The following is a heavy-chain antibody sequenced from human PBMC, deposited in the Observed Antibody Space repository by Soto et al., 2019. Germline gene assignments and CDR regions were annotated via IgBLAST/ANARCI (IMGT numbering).Heavy chain of an antibody. CDR2: IKAGNGNT. J-gene: IGHJ4*02. Sequence: ASEKVSCKASGYTFTSYALHWVRQAPGHRHEWMGWIKAGNGNTKYSQKFQGRVTITRDTSASTASMELSSLRSEDTAVYSGASDGGYCSGGSCYSPYFDYWGQGTLVTVSS. CDR3: ASDGGYCSGGSCYSPYFDY. D-gene: IGHD2-15*01. CDR1: GYTFTSYA. V-gene: IGHV1-3*01.